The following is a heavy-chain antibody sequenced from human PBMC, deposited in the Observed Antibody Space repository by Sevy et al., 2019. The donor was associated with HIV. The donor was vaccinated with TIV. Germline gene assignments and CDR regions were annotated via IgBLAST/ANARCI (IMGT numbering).Heavy chain of an antibody. CDR1: GFTFGDYA. V-gene: IGHV3-49*04. D-gene: IGHD1-1*01. CDR2: LKSKADGGTV. CDR3: TRWKGLQSIFDY. J-gene: IGHJ4*02. Sequence: GGSLRLSCTTSGFTFGDYAMNWVRQAPGKGLEWVAFLKSKADGGTVDHAASVKGRFNISRDDSKSIAYLQMNDLTTEDTGIYYCTRWKGLQSIFDYWGQAALVTVSS.